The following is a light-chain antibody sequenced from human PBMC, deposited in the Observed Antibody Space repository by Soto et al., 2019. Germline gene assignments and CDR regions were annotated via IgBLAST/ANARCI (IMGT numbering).Light chain of an antibody. CDR2: GAS. CDR3: QQYNNWAPLT. Sequence: EIVMTQSPATLSVSPGERATLSCRASQSVSSNLAWYQQKPGQAPRLLIYGASIRATGIPARFSGSGSGREFTLTISSLQSEDFAVYYCQQYNNWAPLTFGGGNTGEIK. CDR1: QSVSSN. J-gene: IGKJ4*01. V-gene: IGKV3D-15*01.